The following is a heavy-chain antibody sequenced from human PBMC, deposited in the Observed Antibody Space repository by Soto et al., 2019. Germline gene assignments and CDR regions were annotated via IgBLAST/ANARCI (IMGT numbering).Heavy chain of an antibody. CDR1: GFTFSSYG. CDR3: AKDPSSGGSGTLGY. CDR2: ISYDGSNK. J-gene: IGHJ4*02. D-gene: IGHD2-15*01. Sequence: QVQLVESGGGVVQPGRSLRLSCAASGFTFSSYGMHWVRQAPGKGLEWVAVISYDGSNKYYADSVKGRFTISRDNSKNTLYLQMNSLRAEDTAVYYCAKDPSSGGSGTLGYWGQGTLVTVSS. V-gene: IGHV3-30*18.